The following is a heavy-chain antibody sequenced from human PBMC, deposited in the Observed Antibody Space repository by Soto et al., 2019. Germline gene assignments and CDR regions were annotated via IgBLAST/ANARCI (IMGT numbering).Heavy chain of an antibody. CDR3: ERGGGGWELPTGYFDY. V-gene: IGHV3-30-3*01. CDR2: ISYDGSNK. D-gene: IGHD1-26*01. J-gene: IGHJ4*02. CDR1: GFTFSSYA. Sequence: QVQLVESGGGVVQPGRSLRLSCAASGFTFSSYAMHWVRQAPGKGLEWVAVISYDGSNKYYADSVKGRFTISRDNSKNTLYRQMNTVRAEDTAVYYCERGGGGWELPTGYFDYWGQGTLVTVSS.